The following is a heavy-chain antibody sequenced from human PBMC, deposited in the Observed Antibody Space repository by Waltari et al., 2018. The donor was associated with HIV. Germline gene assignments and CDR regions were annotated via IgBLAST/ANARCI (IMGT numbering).Heavy chain of an antibody. V-gene: IGHV1-18*01. J-gene: IGHJ3*02. CDR2: ITSYNGNT. D-gene: IGHD3-22*01. CDR3: ALQPYDSSGSPFASDI. CDR1: GYTFTSNG. Sequence: QVYLVQSGAEVKNHGASVKVSCKASGYTFTSNGISLVQQAPGQGLEWMGWITSYNGNTNYARKFQGRVTMTTDTSTSTAYMELRSLRSDDTAVYYCALQPYDSSGSPFASDIWGQGTLVTVSS.